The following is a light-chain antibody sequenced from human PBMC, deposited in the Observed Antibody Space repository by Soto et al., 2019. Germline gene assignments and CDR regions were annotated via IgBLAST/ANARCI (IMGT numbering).Light chain of an antibody. CDR2: KAS. J-gene: IGKJ2*01. V-gene: IGKV1-5*03. CDR3: QQYSSHSPYT. Sequence: DIQMTQSPSTLSASVGDRVTITCRAGQSISSWLAWYQQKPEKAPKLLIFKASSLQSGVPSRFSGSGSGTEFTLTISSLQPDDFATYYCQQYSSHSPYTFGQGTKLEIK. CDR1: QSISSW.